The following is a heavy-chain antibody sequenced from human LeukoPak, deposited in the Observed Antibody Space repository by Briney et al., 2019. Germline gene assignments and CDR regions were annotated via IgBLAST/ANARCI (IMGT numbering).Heavy chain of an antibody. J-gene: IGHJ4*02. D-gene: IGHD6-13*01. CDR2: IYYSGST. Sequence: SETLSLTCTVSGGSISSSSYYWGWIRQPPGKGLEWIGSIYYSGSTYYNPSLKSRVTISVDTSKNQFSLKLSSVTAADTAVYYCARDTSIAAAGPETWGQGTLVTVSS. CDR3: ARDTSIAAAGPET. CDR1: GGSISSSSYY. V-gene: IGHV4-39*02.